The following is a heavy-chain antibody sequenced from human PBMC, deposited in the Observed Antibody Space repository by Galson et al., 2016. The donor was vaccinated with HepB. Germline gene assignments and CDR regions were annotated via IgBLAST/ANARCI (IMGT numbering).Heavy chain of an antibody. Sequence: SLRLSCAASGFTFRNYGMHWVRQAPGKGLEWVADTKQDGSEKYYVDSVECRFTVSRDNPKNSLYLKMSSLRAEDTVGSYCATMFYYYGSGFDRVDAFDIWGQGTMVTVSS. V-gene: IGHV3-7*01. J-gene: IGHJ3*02. CDR1: GFTFRNYG. D-gene: IGHD3-22*01. CDR3: ATMFYYYGSGFDRVDAFDI. CDR2: TKQDGSEK.